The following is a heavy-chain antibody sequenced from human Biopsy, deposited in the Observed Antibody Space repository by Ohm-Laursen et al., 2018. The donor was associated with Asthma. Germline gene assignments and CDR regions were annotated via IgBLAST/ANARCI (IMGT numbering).Heavy chain of an antibody. Sequence: GASVKVSCKASGGTFSRYAISWVRQAPGQGLEWMGGIIPIFGTSNYAQKFQGRVTFTADESTSTAYMELSSLSSEDTAVYYCARGYSGSDRIVYYYSGLEVWGQGTTVTVSS. D-gene: IGHD5-12*01. CDR1: GGTFSRYA. CDR2: IIPIFGTS. V-gene: IGHV1-69*13. CDR3: ARGYSGSDRIVYYYSGLEV. J-gene: IGHJ6*02.